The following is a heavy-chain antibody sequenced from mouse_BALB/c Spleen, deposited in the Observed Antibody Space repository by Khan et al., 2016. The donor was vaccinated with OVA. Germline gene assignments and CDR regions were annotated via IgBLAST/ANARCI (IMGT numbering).Heavy chain of an antibody. CDR1: AYSITSGYF. D-gene: IGHD3-1*01. J-gene: IGHJ3*01. Sequence: EVQLQESGPGLVKPSQSLSLSCSVTAYSITSGYFWNWIRQFPGNKLEWMGYIRYDGNSNYNPSLKNRISITRDTSRNQFFLKLISVTPEDTATYCGARGGSSGPAWFAYWGQGTLVTVSA. CDR2: IRYDGNS. CDR3: ARGGSSGPAWFAY. V-gene: IGHV3-6*02.